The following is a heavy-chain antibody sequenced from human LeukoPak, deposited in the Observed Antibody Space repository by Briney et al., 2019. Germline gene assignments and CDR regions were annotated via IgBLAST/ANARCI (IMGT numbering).Heavy chain of an antibody. Sequence: GGSLRLSCAASGFSFSNYWMSWVRQAPGKGLEWVGHAKQDGSETYYVDSVKGRFTVSRDNAKNSLFLQMNSLRVEDTAMYCCARDLPSSGYWYRDAFDIWGRGTMVTVSS. CDR2: AKQDGSET. V-gene: IGHV3-7*01. CDR1: GFSFSNYW. CDR3: ARDLPSSGYWYRDAFDI. J-gene: IGHJ3*02. D-gene: IGHD3-22*01.